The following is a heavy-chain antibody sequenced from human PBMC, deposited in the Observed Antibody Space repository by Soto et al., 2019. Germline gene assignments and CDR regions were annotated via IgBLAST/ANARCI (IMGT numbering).Heavy chain of an antibody. J-gene: IGHJ6*02. D-gene: IGHD4-17*01. CDR3: ARAAVTDYQYHGMDV. Sequence: GGSLRLSCAASGFTFSTYGMHWVRQAPGKGLEWVAAIWYDGIDKYYAASVKGRFTISRDNSMNTVYLQMCSLRADDTAVYYCARAAVTDYQYHGMDVWGQGTKVTVYS. CDR2: IWYDGIDK. V-gene: IGHV3-33*01. CDR1: GFTFSTYG.